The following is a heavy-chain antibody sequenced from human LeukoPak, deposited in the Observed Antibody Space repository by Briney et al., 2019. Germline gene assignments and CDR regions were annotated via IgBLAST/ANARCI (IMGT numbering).Heavy chain of an antibody. J-gene: IGHJ6*03. CDR3: ARYSSITVAVGPETRYYYYYMDV. CDR1: GFTFSDYY. Sequence: PGGSLRLSCAASGFTFSDYYMSWIRQAPGKGLEWVSYISSSGSTIYYADSVKGRFTISRDNAKNSLYLQMNSLRAEDTAVYYCARYSSITVAVGPETRYYYYYMDVWGKGTTVTISS. CDR2: ISSSGSTI. V-gene: IGHV3-11*01. D-gene: IGHD6-19*01.